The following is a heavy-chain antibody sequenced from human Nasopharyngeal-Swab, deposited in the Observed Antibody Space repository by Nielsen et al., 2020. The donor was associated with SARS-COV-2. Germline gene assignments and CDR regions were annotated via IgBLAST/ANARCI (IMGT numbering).Heavy chain of an antibody. CDR3: ARGKGTSYYYYYGMDV. CDR2: IIPAFGTP. V-gene: IGHV1-69*13. CDR1: GDAFSRFG. Sequence: SVKVSCKASGDAFSRFGISWVRQAPGQGLEWMGGIIPAFGTPTYAQDSAQDLQGRVPISADESTSTAYMELSSLRSEDTAVYYCARGKGTSYYYYYGMDVWGQGTTVTVSS. J-gene: IGHJ6*02. D-gene: IGHD1/OR15-1a*01.